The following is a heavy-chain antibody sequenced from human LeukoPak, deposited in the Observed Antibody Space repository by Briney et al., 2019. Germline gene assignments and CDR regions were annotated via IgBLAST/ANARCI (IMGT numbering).Heavy chain of an antibody. CDR2: IIPIFGTA. CDR3: ARGKCSTPYQLLCNWFDP. Sequence: GASVKVSCKASGGTFSSYAISWVRQAPGQGLEWMGGIIPIFGTADYAQKFQGRVTITADESTSTAYMELSSLRSEDTAVYYCARGKCSTPYQLLCNWFDPWGQGTLVTVSS. V-gene: IGHV1-69*13. J-gene: IGHJ5*02. D-gene: IGHD2-2*01. CDR1: GGTFSSYA.